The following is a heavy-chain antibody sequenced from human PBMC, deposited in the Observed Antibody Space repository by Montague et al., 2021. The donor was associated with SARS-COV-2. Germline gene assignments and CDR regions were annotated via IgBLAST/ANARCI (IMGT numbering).Heavy chain of an antibody. Sequence: SETLSLTCTVPGDSISSSSYNWGWIRQPPGKGLEWIGSVHYNGRTYYXPSLKSRVTIYVDTSKNQISLRLSSVTAADTAVYYSTRHVHMTWPEPSPGFDYWGQGTLVTVSS. J-gene: IGHJ4*02. CDR3: TRHVHMTWPEPSPGFDY. D-gene: IGHD1-1*01. CDR1: GDSISSSSYN. CDR2: VHYNGRT. V-gene: IGHV4-39*01.